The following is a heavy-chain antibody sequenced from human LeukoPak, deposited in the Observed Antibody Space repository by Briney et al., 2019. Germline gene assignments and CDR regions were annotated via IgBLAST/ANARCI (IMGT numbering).Heavy chain of an antibody. V-gene: IGHV4-39*01. CDR3: ARHIPVGQVALHWYFDL. CDR1: GGSISNSDYY. D-gene: IGHD2-21*01. J-gene: IGHJ2*01. CDR2: ISFSGST. Sequence: SETLSLTCTVSGGSISNSDYYWGWIRQPPGKGLEWIGSISFSGSTYYNPSLKSRVTISVDTSKNQFSLKLSSVTAADTAVYYCARHIPVGQVALHWYFDLCGRGTLVTVSS.